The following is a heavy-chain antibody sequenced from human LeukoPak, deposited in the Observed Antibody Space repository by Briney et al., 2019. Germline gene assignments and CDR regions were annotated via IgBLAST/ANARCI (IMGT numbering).Heavy chain of an antibody. CDR1: GFTFSSYG. CDR2: IWYDGSNK. CDR3: ARVGGSGSYPLVDY. V-gene: IGHV3-33*01. D-gene: IGHD1-26*01. Sequence: PGGSLRLSCAASGFTFSSYGMHWVRQAPGNGLEWVAVIWYDGSNKYYADSVKGRFTISRDNSKNTLYLQMNSLRAEDTAVYYCARVGGSGSYPLVDYWGQGTLVTVSS. J-gene: IGHJ4*02.